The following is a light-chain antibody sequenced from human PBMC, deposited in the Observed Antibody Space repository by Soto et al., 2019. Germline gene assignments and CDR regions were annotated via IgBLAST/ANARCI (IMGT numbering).Light chain of an antibody. CDR2: GAS. CDR3: QQYGGSPLT. V-gene: IGKV3-20*01. J-gene: IGKJ4*01. Sequence: EIVLTQSPGTLSLSPGERATLSCRASQSVSSSYLAWYQQKPGQAPRLLSYGASSRATGIPDRFSGSGSGTYFALTIRRLEPEDFAVYYCQQYGGSPLTFGGGTKVEIK. CDR1: QSVSSSY.